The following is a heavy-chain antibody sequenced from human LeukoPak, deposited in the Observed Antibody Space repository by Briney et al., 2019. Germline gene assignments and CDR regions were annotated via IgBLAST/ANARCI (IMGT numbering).Heavy chain of an antibody. D-gene: IGHD3-22*01. Sequence: GGSLRLSCAASGFTFSSYGMHWVRQAPGKGLEWVAVIWYDGSNKYYADSVKGRFTIPRDNSKNTLYLQMNSLRAEDTAVYYCASQWYYYDSSGFDYWGQGTLVTVSS. V-gene: IGHV3-33*01. CDR2: IWYDGSNK. J-gene: IGHJ4*02. CDR3: ASQWYYYDSSGFDY. CDR1: GFTFSSYG.